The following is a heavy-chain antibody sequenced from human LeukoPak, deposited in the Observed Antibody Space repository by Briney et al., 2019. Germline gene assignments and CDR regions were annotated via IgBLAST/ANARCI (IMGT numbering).Heavy chain of an antibody. J-gene: IGHJ4*02. CDR1: GFTFSNYA. V-gene: IGHV3-23*01. CDR2: ISGSGDYT. D-gene: IGHD6-19*01. CDR3: AKDRASGSGSYSYRGFDY. Sequence: GGSLRLSCAASGFTFSNYAMSWVRQAPGRGLEWVSAISGSGDYTNYADSVKGRFTIFRDNSKNTLYLQMNSLRAEDTAVYYCAKDRASGSGSYSYRGFDYWGQGTLVTVSS.